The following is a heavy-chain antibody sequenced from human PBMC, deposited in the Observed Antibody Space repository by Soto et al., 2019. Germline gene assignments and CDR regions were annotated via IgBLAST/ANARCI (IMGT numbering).Heavy chain of an antibody. CDR2: IKQDGNEK. V-gene: IGHV3-7*03. J-gene: IGHJ4*02. CDR3: ARVASIAAFY. Sequence: PGGSMRLSCAASGFTFSSYAMSWVRQAPGKGLEWVANIKQDGNEKFYVESVRGRFTVSRDNAKNSLYLQMDSLRAEDTAVYYCARVASIAAFYWGQGTLVTVSS. CDR1: GFTFSSYA. D-gene: IGHD6-6*01.